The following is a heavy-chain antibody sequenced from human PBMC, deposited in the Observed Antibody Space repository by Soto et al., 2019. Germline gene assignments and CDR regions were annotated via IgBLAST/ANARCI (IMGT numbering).Heavy chain of an antibody. CDR2: ISGSGGST. V-gene: IGHV3-23*01. Sequence: EVQLLESGGGLVQPGGSPRLSCAASGFTFSSYAMSWVRQAPGKGLEWVSAISGSGGSTYYADSVKGRFTISRDNSKNTLYLQMNSLRAEDTAVYYCANKGIAVAGTPEYFQHWGQGTLVTVSS. J-gene: IGHJ1*01. CDR1: GFTFSSYA. CDR3: ANKGIAVAGTPEYFQH. D-gene: IGHD6-19*01.